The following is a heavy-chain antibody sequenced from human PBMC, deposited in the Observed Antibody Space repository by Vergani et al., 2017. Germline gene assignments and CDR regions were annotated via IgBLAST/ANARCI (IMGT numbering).Heavy chain of an antibody. J-gene: IGHJ4*02. CDR3: ARAYSSGWYYDY. CDR1: GFTFSSYW. CDR2: IKQDGSEK. Sequence: EVQLVESGGGLVQSGGSLRLSCAASGFTFSSYWMSWVRQAPGKGLEGVANIKQDGSEKYYVDSVKGRFTISRDNAKNSLYLQMNSLRVEDTAVYYCARAYSSGWYYDYWGQGTLVTVSS. V-gene: IGHV3-7*01. D-gene: IGHD6-19*01.